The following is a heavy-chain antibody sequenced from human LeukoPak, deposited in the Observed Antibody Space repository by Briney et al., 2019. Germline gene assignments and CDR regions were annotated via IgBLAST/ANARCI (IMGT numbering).Heavy chain of an antibody. J-gene: IGHJ4*02. CDR3: AKGVGSTRRGPWDY. Sequence: GGSLRLSCAASGFTFSSYAMSWVRQAPGKGLGWVSAISGSGGSTYYADSVKGRFTISRDNSKNTLYLQMNSLRAEDTAVYYCAKGVGSTRRGPWDYWGQGTLVTVSS. CDR1: GFTFSSYA. V-gene: IGHV3-23*01. CDR2: ISGSGGST. D-gene: IGHD3-10*01.